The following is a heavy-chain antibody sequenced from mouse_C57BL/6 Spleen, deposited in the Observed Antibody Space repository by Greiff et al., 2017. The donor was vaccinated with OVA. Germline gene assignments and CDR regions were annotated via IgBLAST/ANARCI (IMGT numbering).Heavy chain of an antibody. D-gene: IGHD1-1*01. J-gene: IGHJ3*01. CDR1: GYSITSGYY. Sequence: ESGPGLVKPSQSLSLTCSVTGYSITSGYYWNWIRQFPGNKLEWMGYISYDGSNNYNPSLKNRISITRDTSKNQFFLKLNSVTTEDTATYYCAGGSSPWFAYWGQGTLVTVSA. CDR3: AGGSSPWFAY. CDR2: ISYDGSN. V-gene: IGHV3-6*01.